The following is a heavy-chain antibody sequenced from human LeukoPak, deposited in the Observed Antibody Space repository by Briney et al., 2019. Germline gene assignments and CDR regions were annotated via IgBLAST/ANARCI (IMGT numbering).Heavy chain of an antibody. Sequence: ASVKVSCKASGYTFTSYAMNWVRQAPGQGLEWMGWINTNTGSPTYAQGFTGRFVFSLDTSVSTAYLQISSLKAEDTAVYYCARDGGSFFGYYYYYMDFWGKGTTVTVSS. J-gene: IGHJ6*03. V-gene: IGHV7-4-1*02. CDR2: INTNTGSP. D-gene: IGHD6-6*01. CDR3: ARDGGSFFGYYYYYMDF. CDR1: GYTFTSYA.